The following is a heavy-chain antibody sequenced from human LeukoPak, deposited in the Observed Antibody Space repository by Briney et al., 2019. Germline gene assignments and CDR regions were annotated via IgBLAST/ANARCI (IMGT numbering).Heavy chain of an antibody. CDR1: GYTFSGHY. V-gene: IGHV1-2*06. J-gene: IGHJ2*01. CDR2: INPNTGVT. Sequence: ASVKVSCKASGYTFSGHYLHWVRQAPGQGLEWMGRINPNTGVTQYTENFQGRVTMTGDTSISTAYMELNGLRSDDTAIYYCAKDRTVGASYWYFDLWGRGTLVTVSS. D-gene: IGHD1-26*01. CDR3: AKDRTVGASYWYFDL.